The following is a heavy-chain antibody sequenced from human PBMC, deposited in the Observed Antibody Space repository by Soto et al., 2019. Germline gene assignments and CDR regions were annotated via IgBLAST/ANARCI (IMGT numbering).Heavy chain of an antibody. CDR3: ARSTDRYYFDY. CDR1: GYTFINYY. Sequence: ASVKVSCKASGYTFINYYLHWVRQAPGQGLEWLGMINPSSGATTSAQKFQARVTMTRGSSPRTVDLCLSSLRSDDTAVYYCARSTDRYYFDYWGQGTLVTVSS. V-gene: IGHV1-46*01. J-gene: IGHJ4*02. CDR2: INPSSGAT. D-gene: IGHD1-1*01.